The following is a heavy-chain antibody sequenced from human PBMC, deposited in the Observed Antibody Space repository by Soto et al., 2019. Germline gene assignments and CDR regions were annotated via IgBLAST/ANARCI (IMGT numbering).Heavy chain of an antibody. Sequence: ASVKVSCKDSGYTFTGYYMQWVRQAPGQGLEWMGWINPNSGGTNYAQKFQGWVTMTRDASISTAYMELSRLRSDDTAVYYRARDRPYSGSYYGYYYYGMDVWGQGTTVTVSS. J-gene: IGHJ6*02. V-gene: IGHV1-2*04. CDR2: INPNSGGT. CDR3: ARDRPYSGSYYGYYYYGMDV. D-gene: IGHD1-26*01. CDR1: GYTFTGYY.